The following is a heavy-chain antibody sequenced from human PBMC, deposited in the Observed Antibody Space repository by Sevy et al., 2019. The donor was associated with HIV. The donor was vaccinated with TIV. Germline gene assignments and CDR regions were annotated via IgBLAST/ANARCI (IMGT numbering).Heavy chain of an antibody. D-gene: IGHD6-13*01. CDR3: ARYRSGSSSFDY. J-gene: IGHJ4*02. Sequence: SETLSLTCTVSGGSISSYYWSWIRQPPGKGLEWIGYIYYSGSTNSNPSLKSRVTLSVDTSKNQFSLKLSSVTAADTAVYYCARYRSGSSSFDYWGQGTLVTVSS. CDR1: GGSISSYY. CDR2: IYYSGST. V-gene: IGHV4-59*01.